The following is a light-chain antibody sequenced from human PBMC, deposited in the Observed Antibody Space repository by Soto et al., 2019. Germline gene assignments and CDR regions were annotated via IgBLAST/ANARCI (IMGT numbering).Light chain of an antibody. CDR3: AACDDSRIGLV. Sequence: QSVLTQPPSASGTPGKRVTISCSGSSSNIGSNTVNWYQQLPGTAPKLLIYNNNNRPSGVPDRFSGSKSGTSASLAIRGLQSEDESDYYCAACDDSRIGLVFGTGTKVTVL. V-gene: IGLV1-44*01. CDR2: NNN. J-gene: IGLJ1*01. CDR1: SSNIGSNT.